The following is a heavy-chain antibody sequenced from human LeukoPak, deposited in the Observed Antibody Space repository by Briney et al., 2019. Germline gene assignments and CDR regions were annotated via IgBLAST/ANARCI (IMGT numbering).Heavy chain of an antibody. CDR2: IEEHGSQK. J-gene: IGHJ4*02. CDR3: ARAADIVLMVYDY. CDR1: GFTFSSYW. Sequence: PGGSLRLSCAASGFTFSSYWMSWVRQAPGKGLEWVANIEEHGSQKYYVDSVKGRFTISRDNAKNSLYLQMNSLRAEDTAVYYCARAADIVLMVYDYWGQGTLVTVSS. D-gene: IGHD2-8*01. V-gene: IGHV3-7*05.